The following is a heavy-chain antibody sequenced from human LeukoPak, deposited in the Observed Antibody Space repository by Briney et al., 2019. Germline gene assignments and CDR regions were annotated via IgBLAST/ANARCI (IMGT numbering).Heavy chain of an antibody. V-gene: IGHV3-74*01. CDR1: RFTHSSYW. CDR2: IRSDGRST. Sequence: GGSLRLSCAASRFTHSSYWMHWVRQARAKGLVWVSRIRSDGRSTTYADSVKGRFTISRDNAKNTLYLQMNSLRAEGTAVYYCARSDWFDPWGQGTLVTVSS. CDR3: ARSDWFDP. J-gene: IGHJ5*02.